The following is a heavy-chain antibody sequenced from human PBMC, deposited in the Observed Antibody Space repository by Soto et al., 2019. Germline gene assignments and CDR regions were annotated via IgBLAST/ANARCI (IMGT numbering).Heavy chain of an antibody. CDR3: ARDRESTVTTLDYFDY. CDR1: GYSISSGYY. CDR2: IYHSGST. V-gene: IGHV4-38-2*02. Sequence: SETLSLTCAVSGYSISSGYYWGWIRQPPGKGLEWIGSIYHSGSTYYNPSLKSRVTISVDTSKNQFSLKLSSVTAADTAVYYCARDRESTVTTLDYFDYWGQGTLVTVSS. J-gene: IGHJ4*02. D-gene: IGHD4-17*01.